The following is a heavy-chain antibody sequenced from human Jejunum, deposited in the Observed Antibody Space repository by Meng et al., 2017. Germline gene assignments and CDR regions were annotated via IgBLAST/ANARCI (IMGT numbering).Heavy chain of an antibody. V-gene: IGHV4-34*01. CDR3: TRGTDRAKSGDY. D-gene: IGHD1-14*01. CDR1: GGASSGFY. Sequence: QGRLRQGGAGLLKPSEPLSLTCAVYGGASSGFYLSWIRQPPGKGLEWIGEIHPSGSTDYNPSLKSRLTISLDTSKNQFSLSLNSATAADTGIYYCTRGTDRAKSGDYWGQGTLVTVSS. J-gene: IGHJ4*02. CDR2: IHPSGST.